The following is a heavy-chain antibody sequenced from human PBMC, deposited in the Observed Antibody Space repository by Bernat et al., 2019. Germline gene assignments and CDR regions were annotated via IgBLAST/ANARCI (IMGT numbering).Heavy chain of an antibody. CDR1: GGSISSGGYY. V-gene: IGHV4-31*03. J-gene: IGHJ4*02. CDR2: IYYSGST. D-gene: IGHD2-15*01. CDR3: ARTAVYCSGGSCYSFDY. Sequence: QVQLQESGPGLVKPSQTLSLTCTVSGGSISSGGYYWSWIRQHPGKGLEWIGYIYYSGSTYYNPSLKSRVTISVDTSKNQFSLKLSSVTAADTAVYYCARTAVYCSGGSCYSFDYWGQGTLVTVSS.